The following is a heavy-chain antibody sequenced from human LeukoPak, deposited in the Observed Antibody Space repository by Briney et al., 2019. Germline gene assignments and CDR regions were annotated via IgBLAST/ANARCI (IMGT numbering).Heavy chain of an antibody. CDR2: ISGSGGST. Sequence: PGGSLRLSCAASGFTFRSYAMSWVRQAPGKGLEWVSAISGSGGSTYYADSVKGRFTISRDNSKNTLYLQMNSLRAEDTAVYYCAKSRDIVVVVAATNYDNWGPRTLVTVSS. CDR3: AKSRDIVVVVAATNYDN. J-gene: IGHJ4*01. CDR1: GFTFRSYA. V-gene: IGHV3-23*01. D-gene: IGHD2-15*01.